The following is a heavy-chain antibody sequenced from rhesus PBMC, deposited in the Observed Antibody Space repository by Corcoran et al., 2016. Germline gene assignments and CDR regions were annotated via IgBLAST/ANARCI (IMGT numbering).Heavy chain of an antibody. J-gene: IGHJ4*01. CDR3: THQPPRARQLDY. CDR1: GCSIRYTNW. D-gene: IGHD6-25*01. CDR2: VFGIGGST. V-gene: IGHV4-93*02. Sequence: QVQLQESGPAVVNPSGTVSLTCTVSGCSIRYTNWWTSLRQSPGKGLEWIGGVFGIGGSTEDNPSLKSRLTISIDTSKSQFSLKLNSVTAADTAVYYCTHQPPRARQLDYWGPGILVTVSS.